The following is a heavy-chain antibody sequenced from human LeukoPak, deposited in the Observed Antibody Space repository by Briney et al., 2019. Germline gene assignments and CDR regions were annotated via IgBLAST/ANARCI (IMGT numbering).Heavy chain of an antibody. V-gene: IGHV3-74*01. Sequence: GGSLRLSCAASGFTFSSSWMHWVRQAPGKGLVWVSRINPDGSSTSYADSVKGRFTISRDNAKNTLYLQMNSLRAEDTAVYYCARDTSGYSSSWSDAFDIWGQGTMVTVSS. CDR2: INPDGSST. CDR3: ARDTSGYSSSWSDAFDI. D-gene: IGHD6-13*01. J-gene: IGHJ3*02. CDR1: GFTFSSSW.